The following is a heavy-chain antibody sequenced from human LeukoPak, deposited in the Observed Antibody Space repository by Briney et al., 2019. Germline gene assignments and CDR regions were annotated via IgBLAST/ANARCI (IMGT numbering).Heavy chain of an antibody. CDR1: GGTFSSYA. D-gene: IGHD2-15*01. Sequence: GASVTVSFKASGGTFSSYAISWVRQAPGQGLEWMGGIIPIFGTANYAQKFQGRVTITADESTSTAYMELSSLRSEDTAVYYCARNPLVDAYFDYWGQGTLVTVSS. CDR2: IIPIFGTA. V-gene: IGHV1-69*13. J-gene: IGHJ4*02. CDR3: ARNPLVDAYFDY.